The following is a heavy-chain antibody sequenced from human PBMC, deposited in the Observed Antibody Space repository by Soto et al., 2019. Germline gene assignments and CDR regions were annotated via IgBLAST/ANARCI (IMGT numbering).Heavy chain of an antibody. D-gene: IGHD6-13*01. CDR2: IYSSGIT. J-gene: IGHJ3*02. Sequence: QVQLQESGPGLVKPSETLSLTCSVSGGSISTYYWNWIRQPPGKGLEWIGYIYSSGITNYNPSLTSRVTISVDMSKNQFSLKLSSVTAADTAVYYCARGGTYSTIWGQGTVVTVSS. V-gene: IGHV4-59*01. CDR1: GGSISTYY. CDR3: ARGGTYSTI.